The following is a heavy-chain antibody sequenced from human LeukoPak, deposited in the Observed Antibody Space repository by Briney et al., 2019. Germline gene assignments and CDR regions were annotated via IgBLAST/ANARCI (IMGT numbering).Heavy chain of an antibody. CDR3: ATDFRGSFYYFDY. CDR2: INPGGDNT. J-gene: IGHJ4*02. Sequence: ASVKVSCKASGYTFTKSYIHWVRQAPGQRLEWMGLINPGGDNTDYAQNFQGRLTMTSDTSARTVYMELSSLRSEDTAVYYCATDFRGSFYYFDYWGQGALVTVSS. CDR1: GYTFTKSY. V-gene: IGHV1-46*01. D-gene: IGHD1-26*01.